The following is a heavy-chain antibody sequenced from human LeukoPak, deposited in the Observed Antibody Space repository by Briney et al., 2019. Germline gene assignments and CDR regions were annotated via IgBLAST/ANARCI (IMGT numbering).Heavy chain of an antibody. CDR3: ARSGYYTVGTFDI. J-gene: IGHJ3*02. V-gene: IGHV4-30-2*01. Sequence: SETLSLTCAVSGASISSGSYSWSWIRQPPGKGLEWICYIYHSGSTYDNPSLSSRVTISVDRSKNQFSLKLSSVTAADTAVYYCARSGYYTVGTFDIWGQGTMVTVSS. CDR1: GASISSGSYS. D-gene: IGHD3/OR15-3a*01. CDR2: IYHSGST.